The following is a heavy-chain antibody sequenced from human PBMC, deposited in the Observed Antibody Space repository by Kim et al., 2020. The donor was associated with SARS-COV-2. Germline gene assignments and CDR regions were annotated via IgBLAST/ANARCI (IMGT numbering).Heavy chain of an antibody. D-gene: IGHD3-16*01. V-gene: IGHV1-3*01. CDR1: GYTFKIFV. Sequence: ASVKVSCKPSGYTFKIFVMHWVRQAPGQRLEWMGWINAGNGDTKYSQKFQDRVTITRDTSATSVYMELSSLKFEDTAVYYCARLRGEPWGDALDIWGQGT. CDR2: INAGNGDT. CDR3: ARLRGEPWGDALDI. J-gene: IGHJ3*02.